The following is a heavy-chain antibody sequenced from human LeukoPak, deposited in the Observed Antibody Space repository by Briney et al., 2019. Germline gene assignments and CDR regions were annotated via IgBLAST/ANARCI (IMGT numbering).Heavy chain of an antibody. D-gene: IGHD2-15*01. CDR3: ARGVVVDY. CDR2: ISSSGSTT. J-gene: IGHJ4*02. V-gene: IGHV3-11*04. Sequence: PGGSLRLSCAASEFTLSDYYMSWIRQAPGKGLECVSYISSSGSTTYYADSVKGRFAISRDNAKNSLYLQMSGLSAEDTAVYYCARGVVVDYWGQGTLVTVSS. CDR1: EFTLSDYY.